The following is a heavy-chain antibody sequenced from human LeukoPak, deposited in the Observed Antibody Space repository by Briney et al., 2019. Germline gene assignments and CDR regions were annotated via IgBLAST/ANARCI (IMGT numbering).Heavy chain of an antibody. CDR1: GGSFSGYY. J-gene: IGHJ5*02. Sequence: SETLSLTCAVYGGSFSGYYWSWIRQPPGKGLEWIGEINHSGSTNYNPSLKSRVTISVDTSKNQFSLKLSSVTAADTAVYYCAREFSTLMYNWFDPWGQGTLVTVSS. V-gene: IGHV4-34*01. CDR3: AREFSTLMYNWFDP. CDR2: INHSGST. D-gene: IGHD4-11*01.